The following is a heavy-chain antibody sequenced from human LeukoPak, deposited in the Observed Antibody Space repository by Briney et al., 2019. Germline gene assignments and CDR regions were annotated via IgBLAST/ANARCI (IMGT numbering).Heavy chain of an antibody. D-gene: IGHD2-2*01. V-gene: IGHV6-1*01. CDR1: GDSVSGNSAA. CDR2: TYYRSKWYN. CDR3: ARVSRGAAAAVGRTYYYYYGMDV. J-gene: IGHJ6*02. Sequence: SQTLSLTCAISGDSVSGNSAAWNWIRQSPSRGLEWLGRTYYRSKWYNDYAVSVKSRITVNPDTSKNQFSLQLNSVTPEDTAVYYCARVSRGAAAAVGRTYYYYYGMDVWGQGTTVTVSS.